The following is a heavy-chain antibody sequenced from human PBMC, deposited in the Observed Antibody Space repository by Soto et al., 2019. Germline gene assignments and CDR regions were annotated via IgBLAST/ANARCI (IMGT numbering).Heavy chain of an antibody. CDR2: IYYSGST. J-gene: IGHJ5*02. CDR3: ARGVYDILLRA. CDR1: GGSISSYY. Sequence: SETLSLTCTVSGGSISSYYWSWIRQPPGKGLEWIGYIYYSGSTNYNPSLKSRVTISVDTSKNQFSLKLSSVTAADTAVYYCARGVYDILLRAWGQGTLVTVSS. V-gene: IGHV4-59*01. D-gene: IGHD3-9*01.